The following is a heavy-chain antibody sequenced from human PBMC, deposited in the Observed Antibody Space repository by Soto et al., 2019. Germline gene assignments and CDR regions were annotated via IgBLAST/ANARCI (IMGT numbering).Heavy chain of an antibody. CDR2: TYYRSKWYN. CDR3: ARGTGYYDFWSGYQGMIGYYYYYYMDV. D-gene: IGHD3-3*01. CDR1: GDSVSSNGAA. Sequence: SQTLSLTCAISGDSVSSNGAAWNWIRQSPSRGLEWLGRTYYRSKWYNDYAVSVKSRITINPDTSKSQFSLQLNSVTAADTAVYYCARGTGYYDFWSGYQGMIGYYYYYYMDVWGKGTTVTVS. V-gene: IGHV6-1*01. J-gene: IGHJ6*03.